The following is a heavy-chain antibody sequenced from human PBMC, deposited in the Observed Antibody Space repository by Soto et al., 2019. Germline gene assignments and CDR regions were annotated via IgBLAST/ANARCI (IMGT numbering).Heavy chain of an antibody. J-gene: IGHJ2*01. Sequence: EVQVLQSGGGLVQPGGSLRLSCAASGLTFSRFAMSWVRQAPGKGLEWVATIHGSGAITNYADSVRGRFTISRDNSKDTTYLQLNTLRVEDTAVYYCAKDKGPGSYTNWCFDVWGRGTLVTVSS. D-gene: IGHD3-10*01. V-gene: IGHV3-23*01. CDR3: AKDKGPGSYTNWCFDV. CDR2: IHGSGAIT. CDR1: GLTFSRFA.